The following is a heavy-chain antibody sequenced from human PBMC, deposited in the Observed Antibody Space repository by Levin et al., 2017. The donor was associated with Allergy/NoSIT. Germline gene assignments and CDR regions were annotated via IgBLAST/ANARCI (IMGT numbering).Heavy chain of an antibody. CDR1: DGSFSDYY. J-gene: IGHJ4*02. V-gene: IGHV4-34*01. D-gene: IGHD3-10*01. CDR3: VGAPKLYRTYSGRADYPRGRFDY. CDR2: INHAGSA. Sequence: SQTLSLTCAVSDGSFSDYYWNWIRQPPGRGLEWIGEINHAGSANYNPSLKSRVTISVDTSKNRFSLGLRSVTAADTAVYYCVGAPKLYRTYSGRADYPRGRFDYWGQGTLVTVSS.